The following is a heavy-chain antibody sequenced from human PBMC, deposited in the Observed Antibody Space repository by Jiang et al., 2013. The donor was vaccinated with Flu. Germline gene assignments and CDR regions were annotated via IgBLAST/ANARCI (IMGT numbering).Heavy chain of an antibody. V-gene: IGHV5-51*01. CDR3: VRYSGYDRIPFGDV. Sequence: GAEVKKPGDSLKISCKVSGYSFTSYWIGWVRQMPGKGLEWMGNIYPDDSDTRYSPSLQGQVTISVDKSSSTAYLQWGSLKASDTAMYYCVRYSGYDRIPFGDVWGQGTTVTVSS. CDR1: GYSFTSYW. D-gene: IGHD5-12*01. J-gene: IGHJ6*02. CDR2: IYPDDSDT.